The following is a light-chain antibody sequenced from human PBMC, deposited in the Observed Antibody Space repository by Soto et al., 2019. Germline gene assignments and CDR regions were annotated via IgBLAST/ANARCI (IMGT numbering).Light chain of an antibody. CDR3: QQYHNTPIT. CDR1: QSVSSNY. Sequence: VRPQSPGAQSLSPRERATFSCRASQSVSSNYLAWYQQIPGQAPRLLIYGVSSRAAGIPDRFSGSGSVTDFTLTINRLEPEDFAVYYCQQYHNTPITFGQGTRLEI. CDR2: GVS. V-gene: IGKV3-20*01. J-gene: IGKJ5*01.